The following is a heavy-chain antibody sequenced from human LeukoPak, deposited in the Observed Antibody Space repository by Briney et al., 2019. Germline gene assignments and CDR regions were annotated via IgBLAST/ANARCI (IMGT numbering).Heavy chain of an antibody. CDR1: GYALSGLS. CDR3: ANEGDGFDL. Sequence: ASVKVSCKASGYALSGLSIHWVRQSPGKGLEWMGGFEPEEGKTIYAQTFQGRLSMTEDTSTDTAFMGLSTLESEDTAVYYCANEGDGFDLWGQGTMVTVSS. CDR2: FEPEEGKT. V-gene: IGHV1-24*01. J-gene: IGHJ3*01.